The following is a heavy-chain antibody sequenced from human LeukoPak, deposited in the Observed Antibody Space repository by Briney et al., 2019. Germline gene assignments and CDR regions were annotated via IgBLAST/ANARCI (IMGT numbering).Heavy chain of an antibody. Sequence: ASVKVSCKASGYTSTGYYMHWVRQAPGQGLEWMGWINPNSGGTNCAQKFQGWVTMTRDTSISTAYMELSRLRSDDTAVYYCARANSGSYYEWFDPWGQGTLVTVSS. D-gene: IGHD1-26*01. J-gene: IGHJ5*02. CDR1: GYTSTGYY. CDR2: INPNSGGT. V-gene: IGHV1-2*04. CDR3: ARANSGSYYEWFDP.